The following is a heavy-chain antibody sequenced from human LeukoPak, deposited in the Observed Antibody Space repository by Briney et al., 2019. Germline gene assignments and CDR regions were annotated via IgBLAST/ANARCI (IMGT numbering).Heavy chain of an antibody. CDR3: ARRPPALGAFDI. CDR1: GGSISRSFYY. J-gene: IGHJ3*02. V-gene: IGHV4-39*01. CDR2: IYYSDSGTM. Sequence: PSETLSLTCTVSGGSISRSFYYWGWIRQSPGKGLEWIGNIYYSDSGTMYYNPSLKIRVTMSADTSKNQFSLRVSSVTAADAAVYYCARRPPALGAFDIWGQGTMVSVSS.